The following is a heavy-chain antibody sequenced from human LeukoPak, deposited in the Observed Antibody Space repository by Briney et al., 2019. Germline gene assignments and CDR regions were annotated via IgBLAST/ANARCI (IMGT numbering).Heavy chain of an antibody. Sequence: SETLSLTCAVYGGSFSGYYWSWIRQPPGKGLEWIGEINHSGSTNYNPSLKSRVTISVDTSKNQFSLKLSSVTAADTAVYYCARHFEAAKNAFDIWGQGTMVTVSS. V-gene: IGHV4-34*01. J-gene: IGHJ3*02. CDR3: ARHFEAAKNAFDI. CDR1: GGSFSGYY. D-gene: IGHD3-9*01. CDR2: INHSGST.